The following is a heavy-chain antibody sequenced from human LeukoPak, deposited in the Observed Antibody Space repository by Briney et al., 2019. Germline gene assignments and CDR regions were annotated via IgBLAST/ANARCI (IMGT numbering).Heavy chain of an antibody. D-gene: IGHD4-23*01. CDR3: ARSDYGGTHDAFDI. CDR2: IYSGGST. V-gene: IGHV3-66*01. J-gene: IGHJ3*02. Sequence: GGSLRLSCAASGFTVSSNYMSWVRQAPGKGLEWVSVIYSGGSTYYADSVKGRFTISRDNSKNPLYLQMNSLRAEDTAVYYCARSDYGGTHDAFDIWGQGTMVTVSS. CDR1: GFTVSSNY.